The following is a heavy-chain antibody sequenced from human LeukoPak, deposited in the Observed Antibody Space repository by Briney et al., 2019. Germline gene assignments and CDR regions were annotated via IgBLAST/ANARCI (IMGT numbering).Heavy chain of an antibody. CDR3: ARSSVFPWYFDL. CDR2: IYYSGST. Sequence: PSQTLSLTCTVSGGSISSGGYYWSWIRQHPGKGLEWIGYIYYSGSTYYIPSLKSRVTISVDTSKNQFSLKLSSVTAADTAMYYCARSSVFPWYFDLWGRGTLVTVSS. J-gene: IGHJ2*01. D-gene: IGHD2-21*01. CDR1: GGSISSGGYY. V-gene: IGHV4-31*03.